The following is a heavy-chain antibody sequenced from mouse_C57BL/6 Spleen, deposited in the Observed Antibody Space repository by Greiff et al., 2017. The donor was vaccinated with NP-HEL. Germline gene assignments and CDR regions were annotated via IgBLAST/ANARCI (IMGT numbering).Heavy chain of an antibody. CDR1: GFSLTSYG. J-gene: IGHJ4*01. CDR2: IWSDGST. CDR3: ARHGGYGSSEDGYYAMDY. V-gene: IGHV2-6-1*01. D-gene: IGHD1-1*01. Sequence: QVQLKESGPGLVAPSQSLSITCTVSGFSLTSYGVHWVRQPPGKGLEWLVVIWSDGSTTYNSALKSRLSISKDNSKSQVFLKMNSLQTDDTAMYYCARHGGYGSSEDGYYAMDYWGQGTSVTVSS.